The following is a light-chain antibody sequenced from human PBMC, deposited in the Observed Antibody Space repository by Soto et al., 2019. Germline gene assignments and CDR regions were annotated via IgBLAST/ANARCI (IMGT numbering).Light chain of an antibody. CDR3: QQRSNWPSVT. CDR1: QSITNS. J-gene: IGKJ4*01. CDR2: DAS. V-gene: IGKV3-11*01. Sequence: EILLTQSPATLSLSPGERATLSCRASQSITNSLAWYGHQPGQPPRLLIYDASKRATGIPARFIGSGSGTHFTLTISSLEPEDFGLYYCQQRSNWPSVTFGGGTKVDIK.